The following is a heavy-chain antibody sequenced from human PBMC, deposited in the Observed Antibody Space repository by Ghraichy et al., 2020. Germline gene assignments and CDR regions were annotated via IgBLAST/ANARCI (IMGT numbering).Heavy chain of an antibody. J-gene: IGHJ4*02. D-gene: IGHD6-19*01. V-gene: IGHV3-7*01. Sequence: GGSLRLSCAASGFTFSSYWMTWVSQAPGKGLEWVANIKQDGSEKYYVDSVKGRFTISRDNAEDSLYLQMNSLRAEDTAVYYCARDRLGWTYWGQGTLVTVSS. CDR3: ARDRLGWTY. CDR1: GFTFSSYW. CDR2: IKQDGSEK.